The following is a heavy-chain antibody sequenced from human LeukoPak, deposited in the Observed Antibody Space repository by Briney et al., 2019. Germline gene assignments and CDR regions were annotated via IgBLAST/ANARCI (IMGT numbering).Heavy chain of an antibody. CDR3: ARSSGGDILTGYYY. V-gene: IGHV3-66*02. D-gene: IGHD3-9*01. CDR1: GFTVSSNY. J-gene: IGHJ4*02. CDR2: IYSGGST. Sequence: GGSLRLSCAASGFTVSSNYMSWVRQAPGKGLERVSVIYSGGSTYYADSVKGRFTISRDNSKNTLYLQMNSLRAEDTAVYYCARSSGGDILTGYYYWGQGTLVTVSS.